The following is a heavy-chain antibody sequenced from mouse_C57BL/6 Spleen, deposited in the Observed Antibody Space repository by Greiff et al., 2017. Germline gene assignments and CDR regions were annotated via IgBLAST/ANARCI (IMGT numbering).Heavy chain of an antibody. CDR3: VMEKTVYWYFDV. J-gene: IGHJ1*03. CDR2: IRSKSNNYAT. CDR1: GFSFNTYA. V-gene: IGHV10-1*01. D-gene: IGHD4-1*01. Sequence: EVHLVESGGGLVQPKGSLKLSCAASGFSFNTYAMNWVRQAPGKGLEWVARIRSKSNNYATYYADSVKDRFTISRDDSESMLYLQMNNLKTEDTAMYYCVMEKTVYWYFDVWGTGTTVTVSS.